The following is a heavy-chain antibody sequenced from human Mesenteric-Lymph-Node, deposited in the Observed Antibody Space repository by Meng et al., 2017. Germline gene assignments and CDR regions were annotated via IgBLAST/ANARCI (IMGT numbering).Heavy chain of an antibody. J-gene: IGHJ6*02. CDR1: GYTFTSYD. CDR2: IVVGSGNT. CDR3: AVPPHYGMDV. Sequence: SVKVSCKASGYTFTSYDINWVRQATGQGLEWIGWIVVGSGNTNYAQKFQERVTITRDMSTSTAYMELSSLRSEDTAVYYCAVPPHYGMDVWGQGTTVTVSS. V-gene: IGHV1-58*02.